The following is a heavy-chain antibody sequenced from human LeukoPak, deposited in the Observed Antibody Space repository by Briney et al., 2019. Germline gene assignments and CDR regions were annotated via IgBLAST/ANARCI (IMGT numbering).Heavy chain of an antibody. CDR1: YX. CDR2: IYHSGSI. J-gene: IGHJ6*03. V-gene: IGHV4-38-2*01. D-gene: IGHD6-6*01. Sequence: YXWGWIRPPPGKGLEWIGSIYHSGSIYCNPSLRSRGTISVDTSKNQFSLRLSSVTAADTAVYYCARHVWGSISYMDVWGKGTTVTVSS. CDR3: ARHVWGSISYMDV.